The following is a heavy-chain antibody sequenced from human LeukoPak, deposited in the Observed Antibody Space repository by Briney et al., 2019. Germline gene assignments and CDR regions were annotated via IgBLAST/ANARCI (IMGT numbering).Heavy chain of an antibody. Sequence: PSETLSLTCAVYGGSFSGYYWSWIRQPPGRGLEWIGEINHSGSTNYNPSLKSRVTISVDTSKSQFSLKLSSVTAADTAVYRCARGPRRAAAAPEYWGQGTLVTVSS. J-gene: IGHJ4*02. CDR2: INHSGST. CDR1: GGSFSGYY. V-gene: IGHV4-34*01. CDR3: ARGPRRAAAAPEY. D-gene: IGHD6-13*01.